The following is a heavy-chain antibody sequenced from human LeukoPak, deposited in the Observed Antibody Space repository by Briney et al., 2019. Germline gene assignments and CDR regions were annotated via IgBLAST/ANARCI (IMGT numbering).Heavy chain of an antibody. Sequence: PSETLSLTCAVYGGSFSAYYWNWIRQPPGKGLEWIGEVNHSGSTNSNSSLKSRVTISVDTSKNQFSLELNSVTAADTAVYYCARADGALDVHFDYWGQGTLVTVSS. J-gene: IGHJ4*02. CDR1: GGSFSAYY. CDR2: VNHSGST. V-gene: IGHV4-34*01. CDR3: ARADGALDVHFDY. D-gene: IGHD3-10*02.